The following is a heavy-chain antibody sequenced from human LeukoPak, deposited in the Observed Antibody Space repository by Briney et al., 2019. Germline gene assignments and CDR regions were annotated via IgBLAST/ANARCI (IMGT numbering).Heavy chain of an antibody. Sequence: SETLSLTCAVSGVAISRGGYAWNWIRQPPGKGLEWIAYIYHSGTTYYNPSLKSRATISVDTSKNQFPLKLSSVTAADTAVYYCARINTAMAIDYWGQGTLVTVSS. CDR1: GVAISRGGYA. CDR2: IYHSGTT. J-gene: IGHJ4*02. V-gene: IGHV4-30-4*07. CDR3: ARINTAMAIDY. D-gene: IGHD5-18*01.